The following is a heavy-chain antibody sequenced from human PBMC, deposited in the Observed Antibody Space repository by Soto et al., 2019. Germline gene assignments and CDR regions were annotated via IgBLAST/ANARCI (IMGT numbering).Heavy chain of an antibody. CDR2: INTSNDNK. Sequence: GASVKVSCKASGYTFTNYGISWVRQAPGEGLEWVGWINTSNDNKLYAQKLQGRLTLTTDTSTSTAYMDLTTLRSDDTAVYFCARDPRAAPFDFWAQGTLVIVSS. D-gene: IGHD2-15*01. CDR1: GYTFTNYG. CDR3: ARDPRAAPFDF. V-gene: IGHV1-18*01. J-gene: IGHJ4*02.